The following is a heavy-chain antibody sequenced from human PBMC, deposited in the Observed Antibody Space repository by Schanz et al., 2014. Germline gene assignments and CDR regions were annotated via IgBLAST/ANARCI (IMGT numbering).Heavy chain of an antibody. CDR2: MSYDGSIK. Sequence: VQLLESGGGLVQPGGSLRLSCAASGFTFNSYAMTWVCQAPGKGLEWVAAMSYDGSIKYYGDSVKGRFTISRDNSKNTLYLQMNSLRAEDTAVCYCAKQIHYDILTVTRNWGQGTLVTVSS. CDR1: GFTFNSYA. CDR3: AKQIHYDILTVTRN. V-gene: IGHV3-33*08. D-gene: IGHD3-9*01. J-gene: IGHJ4*02.